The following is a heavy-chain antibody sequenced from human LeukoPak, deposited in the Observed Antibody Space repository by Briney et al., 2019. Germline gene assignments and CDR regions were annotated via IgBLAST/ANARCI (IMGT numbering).Heavy chain of an antibody. CDR2: INPNSGGT. V-gene: IGHV1-2*02. CDR3: ARVRPYDILTLLY. Sequence: ASVTVSCKASGYTFTGYYMHWVRQAPGQGLEWMGWINPNSGGTNYAQKFQGRVTITRDTSISTAYMELSRLRSDDTAVYYCARVRPYDILTLLYWGQGTLVTVSS. J-gene: IGHJ4*02. CDR1: GYTFTGYY. D-gene: IGHD3-9*01.